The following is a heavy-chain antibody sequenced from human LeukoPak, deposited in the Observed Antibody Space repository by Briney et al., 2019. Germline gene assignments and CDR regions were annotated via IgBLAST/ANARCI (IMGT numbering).Heavy chain of an antibody. CDR3: TRGRNADGYNYY. CDR1: GGSFSGHY. D-gene: IGHD5-24*01. J-gene: IGHJ4*02. V-gene: IGHV4-34*01. CDR2: INHSGST. Sequence: SETLSLTCAVYGGSFSGHYWSWIRQPPGKGLEWIGEINHSGSTNYNPSLKSRVTISVDTSKNQFSLKPSSVTAADTAMYYCTRGRNADGYNYYWGQGTLVIVSS.